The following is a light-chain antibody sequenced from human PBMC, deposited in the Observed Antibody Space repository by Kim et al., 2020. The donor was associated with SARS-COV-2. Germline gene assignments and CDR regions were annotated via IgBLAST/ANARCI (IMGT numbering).Light chain of an antibody. CDR1: QSINSDF. V-gene: IGKV3-20*01. J-gene: IGKJ3*01. CDR3: QQYGSSPVT. Sequence: DIVLTQAPGTLSLSPGERATLSCRASQSINSDFVAWYQQTPGQAPRLLIYDASHRATGIPDRFSGSGSGTDFTLTISRLETEDFAVYYCQQYGSSPVTFGPGTKVDIK. CDR2: DAS.